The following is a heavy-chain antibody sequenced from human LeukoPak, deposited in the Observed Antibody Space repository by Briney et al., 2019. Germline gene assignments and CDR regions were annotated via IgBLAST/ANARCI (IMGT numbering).Heavy chain of an antibody. D-gene: IGHD3-10*01. CDR1: GGSISSSSYY. CDR2: IYYSGST. V-gene: IGHV4-39*01. CDR3: ARHGITMVRRVIITLGWFDY. J-gene: IGHJ4*02. Sequence: SETLSLTCTVSGGSISSSSYYWGWIRQPPGKGLEWIGSIYYSGSTYYNPSLKSRVTISVDTSKNQFSLKLSSVTAADTAVYYCARHGITMVRRVIITLGWFDYWGQGTLVTVSS.